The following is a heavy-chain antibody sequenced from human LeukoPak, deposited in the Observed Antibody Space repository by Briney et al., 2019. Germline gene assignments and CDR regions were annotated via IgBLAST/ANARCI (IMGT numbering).Heavy chain of an antibody. J-gene: IGHJ4*02. Sequence: SETLSLTCTVSGGSISSYYWGWIRQSPGKGLEWIGSIYHGGSTYYNPSLRSRVIVSVDTSKNHFSLKMSSVTAADTAVYYCARDLASCAGDCYSDGFDYWGQGALVTVSS. CDR1: GGSISSYY. CDR2: IYHGGST. CDR3: ARDLASCAGDCYSDGFDY. D-gene: IGHD2-21*02. V-gene: IGHV4-38-2*02.